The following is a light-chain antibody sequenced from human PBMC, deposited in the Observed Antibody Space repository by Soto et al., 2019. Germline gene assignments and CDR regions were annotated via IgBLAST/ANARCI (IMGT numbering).Light chain of an antibody. V-gene: IGLV2-14*01. J-gene: IGLJ1*01. Sequence: QSVLTQPASGSGSPGQSITISCTGTSSDVGGYNYVSWYQQHPGKAPKLMIYDVSNRPSGVSNRFSGSKSGNTASLTISGLQAEDEADYYCSLYTSSSTNYVFGTGTKVTVL. CDR3: SLYTSSSTNYV. CDR1: SSDVGGYNY. CDR2: DVS.